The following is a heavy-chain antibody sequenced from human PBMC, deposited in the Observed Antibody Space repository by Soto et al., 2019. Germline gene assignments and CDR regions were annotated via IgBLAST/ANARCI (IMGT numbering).Heavy chain of an antibody. V-gene: IGHV4-30-2*01. CDR2: IYHSGST. J-gene: IGHJ5*02. Sequence: SETLSLTCAVSGGSISTGGYSWSWIRQPPGKGLEWIGYIYHSGSTYYNPSLKSRVTISVDRSKNQFSLKLSSVTAADTAVYYCARVPDRWGQGTLVTVSS. CDR3: ARVPDR. D-gene: IGHD2-2*01. CDR1: GGSISTGGYS.